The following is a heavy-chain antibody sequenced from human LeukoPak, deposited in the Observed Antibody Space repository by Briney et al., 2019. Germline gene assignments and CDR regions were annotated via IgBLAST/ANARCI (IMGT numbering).Heavy chain of an antibody. V-gene: IGHV3-30*18. J-gene: IGHJ4*02. Sequence: GGSLRLSCPASGYTFSSYGMHWVRQAPGKGLEWVAVISYDGSNKYYADSVKGRFTISRDNSKNTLYLQMNSLRAEDTAVYYCAKEGGDLYYGSGSYYFDYWGQGTLVTVSS. CDR3: AKEGGDLYYGSGSYYFDY. CDR1: GYTFSSYG. CDR2: ISYDGSNK. D-gene: IGHD3-10*01.